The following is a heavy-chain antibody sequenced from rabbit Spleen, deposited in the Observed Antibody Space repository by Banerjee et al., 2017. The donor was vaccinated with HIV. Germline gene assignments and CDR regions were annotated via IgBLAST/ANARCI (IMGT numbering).Heavy chain of an antibody. Sequence: QSLEESGGDLVQPGGSLKLSCKGSGFDFSSYYMSWVRQAPGKGLEWIGYIDPFFGTTYYANWVNGRFTISSHNAQNTLYLQLNSLTVADTATYFCARDPAYASGSGDYIPNLWGPGTLVTVS. D-gene: IGHD1-1*01. CDR2: IDPFFGTT. J-gene: IGHJ4*01. V-gene: IGHV1S7*01. CDR3: ARDPAYASGSGDYIPNL. CDR1: GFDFSSYY.